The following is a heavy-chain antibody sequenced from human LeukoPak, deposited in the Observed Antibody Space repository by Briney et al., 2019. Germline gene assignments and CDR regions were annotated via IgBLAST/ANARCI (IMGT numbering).Heavy chain of an antibody. CDR1: GFTFSNYP. V-gene: IGHV3-21*01. Sequence: GGSLRLSCAASGFTFSNYPMGWVRQAPGKGLEWVSSISSSSSYIYYADSVKGRFTISRDNAKNSLYLQMNSLRAEDTAVYYCARDSGDYGDLHPDYWGQGTLVTVSS. CDR2: ISSSSSYI. D-gene: IGHD4-17*01. J-gene: IGHJ4*02. CDR3: ARDSGDYGDLHPDY.